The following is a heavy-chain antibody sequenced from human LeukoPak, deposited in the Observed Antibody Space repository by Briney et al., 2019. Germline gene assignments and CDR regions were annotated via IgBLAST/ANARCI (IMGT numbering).Heavy chain of an antibody. Sequence: SETLSLTCTVSGGSISSYYWSWIRQPAGKGLEWIGRIYTSGSTNYNPSLKSRVTMSVDTSKNQFSLKLSSVTAADTAVYYCARELARSGWDDYYYYYYMDVWGKGTTVTISS. CDR1: GGSISSYY. CDR3: ARELARSGWDDYYYYYYMDV. V-gene: IGHV4-4*07. D-gene: IGHD1-1*01. J-gene: IGHJ6*03. CDR2: IYTSGST.